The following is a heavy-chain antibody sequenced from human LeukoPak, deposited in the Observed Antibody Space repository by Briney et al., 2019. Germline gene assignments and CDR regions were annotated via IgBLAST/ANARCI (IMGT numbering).Heavy chain of an antibody. CDR2: INHSGST. CDR1: GGSFSGYY. Sequence: SETLSLTCAVYGGSFSGYYWSWIRQPPGKGLEWIGEINHSGSTNYNPSLKSRVTISVDTSKNLFSLKLSSVTAADTAVYYCARGRYFDWLLSYYFDYWGQGTLVTVSS. CDR3: ARGRYFDWLLSYYFDY. V-gene: IGHV4-34*01. D-gene: IGHD3-9*01. J-gene: IGHJ4*02.